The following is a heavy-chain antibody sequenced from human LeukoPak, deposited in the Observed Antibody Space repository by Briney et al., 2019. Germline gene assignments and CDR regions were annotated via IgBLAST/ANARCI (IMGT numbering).Heavy chain of an antibody. CDR2: INHSGST. V-gene: IGHV4-34*01. CDR1: GGSFSGYY. CDR3: ARGPGYSSSWYPDYFDY. D-gene: IGHD6-13*01. J-gene: IGHJ4*02. Sequence: SETLSLTCAVYGGSFSGYYWSWIRQPPGKGLEWIGEINHSGSTNYNPSLKSRVTISVDTSKNQLSLKLSSVTAADTAVYYCARGPGYSSSWYPDYFDYWGQGTLVTVSS.